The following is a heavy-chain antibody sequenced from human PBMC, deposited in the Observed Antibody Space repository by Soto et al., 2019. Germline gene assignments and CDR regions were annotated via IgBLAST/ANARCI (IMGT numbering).Heavy chain of an antibody. V-gene: IGHV3-48*02. Sequence: VHLVESGGGLVQPGGSLRLSCAVSGFPFSTYAMHWVRQAPGKGLEWISYINSDSTTTIHADSVKGRFTVSRDNAKNSLYLQMSRLRHEDTAVYYCARDLSHWGQGTLVTVSS. CDR1: GFPFSTYA. J-gene: IGHJ4*02. CDR3: ARDLSH. CDR2: INSDSTTT.